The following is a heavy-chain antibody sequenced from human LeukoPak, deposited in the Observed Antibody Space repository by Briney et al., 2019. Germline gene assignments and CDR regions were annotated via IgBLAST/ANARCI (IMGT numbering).Heavy chain of an antibody. J-gene: IGHJ4*02. D-gene: IGHD1-14*01. Sequence: GGSLRLSCAASGFTFNSRTMNWVRQAPGRGLEWVSSITSSGTYIYYADSVKGRFTISRDSAKNTLYLQMNSLRAEDTAVYYCARGDRNYVAFDYWGQGTLVTVSS. CDR2: ITSSGTYI. CDR3: ARGDRNYVAFDY. V-gene: IGHV3-21*04. CDR1: GFTFNSRT.